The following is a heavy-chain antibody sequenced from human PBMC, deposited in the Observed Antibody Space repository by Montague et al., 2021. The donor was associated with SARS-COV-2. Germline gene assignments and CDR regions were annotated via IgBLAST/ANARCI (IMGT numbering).Heavy chain of an antibody. CDR3: ARDVRTSTWSIRGYGGNYYFDS. V-gene: IGHV4-4*02. J-gene: IGHJ4*02. CDR1: GGSISTSHW. Sequence: SETLSLTCSVSGGSISTSHWWSWVRQPPGKGLESIGGIDERGSTNYSPSLKSRTTISIDKSANQFSLKLASLTAADTAIYFCARDVRTSTWSIRGYGGNYYFDSWGQGTLVAVSS. D-gene: IGHD4-23*01. CDR2: IDERGST.